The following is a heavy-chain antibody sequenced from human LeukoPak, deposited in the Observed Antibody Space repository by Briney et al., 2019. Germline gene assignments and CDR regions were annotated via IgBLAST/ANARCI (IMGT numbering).Heavy chain of an antibody. D-gene: IGHD1-26*01. J-gene: IGHJ3*02. CDR1: GGSISSYY. Sequence: SETLSLTCTVSGGSISSYYWSWIRQPPGKGLEYIGYIFYTGTTNYNPSLKSRVTISVDTSKNQFSLKLSSVTAADTAVYYCARDPRAKWAFDIWGQGTMVTVSS. CDR2: IFYTGTT. V-gene: IGHV4-59*12. CDR3: ARDPRAKWAFDI.